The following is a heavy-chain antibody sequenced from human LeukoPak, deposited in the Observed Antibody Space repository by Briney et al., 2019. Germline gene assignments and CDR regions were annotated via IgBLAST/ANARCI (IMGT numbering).Heavy chain of an antibody. D-gene: IGHD2-15*01. CDR3: ARGNRGSRFFDL. V-gene: IGHV3-74*01. CDR1: GFTFSSYS. J-gene: IGHJ2*01. Sequence: GGSLRLSCAASGFTFSSYSMNWVRQAPGKGLVWVSRVESDGSSTTQADSVKGRFILSRDNANNTLYLQMNSLRDDDTAVYYCARGNRGSRFFDLWGRGTLVTVSS. CDR2: VESDGSST.